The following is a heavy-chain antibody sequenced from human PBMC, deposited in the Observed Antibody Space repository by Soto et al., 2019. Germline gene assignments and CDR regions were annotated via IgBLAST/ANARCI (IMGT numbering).Heavy chain of an antibody. V-gene: IGHV4-39*01. CDR2: IYYSGST. Sequence: ASETLSLTCTVSGGSISSSSYYWGWIRQPPGKGLEWIGSIYYSGSTYYNPSLKSRVTISVDTSKNQFSLKLSSVTAADTAVYYCAKAWGGNVFAYWGQGTLVTVSS. CDR1: GGSISSSSYY. J-gene: IGHJ4*02. CDR3: AKAWGGNVFAY. D-gene: IGHD3-16*01.